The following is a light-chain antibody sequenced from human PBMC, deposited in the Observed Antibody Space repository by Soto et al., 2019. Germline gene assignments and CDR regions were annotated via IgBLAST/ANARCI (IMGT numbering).Light chain of an antibody. Sequence: EIVLTQSPGTLSLSPGERATLSCRASQSVSSSYLAWYQQKPSQAPRLLIYVASSRATGIPDRFSGSGSGTDFTLTISILEPEDFAVYYCQQYGSSPKTFGQGTRWIS. V-gene: IGKV3-20*01. CDR2: VAS. CDR1: QSVSSSY. CDR3: QQYGSSPKT. J-gene: IGKJ1*01.